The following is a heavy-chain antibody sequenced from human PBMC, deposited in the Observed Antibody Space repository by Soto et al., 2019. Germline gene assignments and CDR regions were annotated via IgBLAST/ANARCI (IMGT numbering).Heavy chain of an antibody. V-gene: IGHV4-59*08. Sequence: SETLSLSCTVSGGSISSYYWSWIRQPPGKGLEWIGYIYYSGSTNYNPPLKSRVTISVDTSKNQFSLKLSSVTAADTAVYYCARILEWTYYFDYWGRGTLVTVSS. J-gene: IGHJ4*02. CDR1: GGSISSYY. CDR3: ARILEWTYYFDY. CDR2: IYYSGST. D-gene: IGHD3-3*01.